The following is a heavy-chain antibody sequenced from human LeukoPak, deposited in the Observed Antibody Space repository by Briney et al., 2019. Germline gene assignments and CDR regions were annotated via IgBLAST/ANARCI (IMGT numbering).Heavy chain of an antibody. CDR3: ARDPYGDNFYYFDY. V-gene: IGHV1-46*01. J-gene: IGHJ4*02. CDR1: GYTFTSCS. Sequence: GASVKVSCKASGYTFTSCSMHWVRQAPGQGLEWMGIIDPSGGSTSYAQKFQGRVTMTRDTSTSTVYMELSSLRSEDTAVYYCARDPYGDNFYYFDYWGQGTLVTVSS. CDR2: IDPSGGST. D-gene: IGHD5-24*01.